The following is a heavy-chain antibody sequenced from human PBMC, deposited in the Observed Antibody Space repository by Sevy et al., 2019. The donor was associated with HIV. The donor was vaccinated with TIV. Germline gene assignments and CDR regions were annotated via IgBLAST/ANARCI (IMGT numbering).Heavy chain of an antibody. CDR1: GFTFSSYS. Sequence: GGSLRLSCAASGFTFSSYSMNWVRQAPGKGLEWVSYISSSSSTIYYADSVKGRFTISRDNAKNSLYLQMNSLRDEDTAVYYWAGEGWLQIGDAFDIWGQGTMVTVSS. D-gene: IGHD5-12*01. J-gene: IGHJ3*02. CDR2: ISSSSSTI. V-gene: IGHV3-48*02. CDR3: AGEGWLQIGDAFDI.